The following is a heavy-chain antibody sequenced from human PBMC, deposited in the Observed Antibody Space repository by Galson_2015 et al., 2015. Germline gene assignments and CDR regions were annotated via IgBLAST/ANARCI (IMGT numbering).Heavy chain of an antibody. J-gene: IGHJ4*02. D-gene: IGHD3-22*01. V-gene: IGHV3-30*18. CDR2: ISYDGSNK. CDR1: GFTLSSYG. CDR3: AKDYISWLDYYDSSGYWSALDY. Sequence: SLRLSCAASGFTLSSYGMHWVRQAPGKGLEWVAVISYDGSNKYYADSVKGRFTISRDNSKNTLYLQMNSLRAEDTAVYYCAKDYISWLDYYDSSGYWSALDYWGQGTLVTVSS.